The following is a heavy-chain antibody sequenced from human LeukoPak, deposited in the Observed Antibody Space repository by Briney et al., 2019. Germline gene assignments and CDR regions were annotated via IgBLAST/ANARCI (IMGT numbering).Heavy chain of an antibody. CDR2: IYKGGET. D-gene: IGHD1-1*01. V-gene: IGHV3-53*01. Sequence: GGSLRLSCAASGFTVSSNYMSWVRQAPGKGLEWVSVIYKGGETYYADSVRGRFTISRDNSKNTLYLQMNSLRAEDTALYYCAKDFVRYNIQFDYWGQGALVTVSS. CDR3: AKDFVRYNIQFDY. CDR1: GFTVSSNY. J-gene: IGHJ4*02.